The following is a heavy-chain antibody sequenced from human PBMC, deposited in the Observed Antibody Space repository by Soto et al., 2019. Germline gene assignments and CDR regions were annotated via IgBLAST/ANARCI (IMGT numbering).Heavy chain of an antibody. D-gene: IGHD1-26*01. J-gene: IGHJ4*02. CDR2: ISYDGSNK. CDR3: ARSPYSVSYLAYSDY. CDR1: GFTFSSYG. Sequence: QVQLVESGGGVVQPGRSLRLSCAASGFTFSSYGMHWVRQAPGKGLEWVAVISYDGSNKYYADSVKGRFTISRDNSKNTLYLQMNSMIAEDPAGYYCARSPYSVSYLAYSDYWGQGTLVTVSS. V-gene: IGHV3-30*03.